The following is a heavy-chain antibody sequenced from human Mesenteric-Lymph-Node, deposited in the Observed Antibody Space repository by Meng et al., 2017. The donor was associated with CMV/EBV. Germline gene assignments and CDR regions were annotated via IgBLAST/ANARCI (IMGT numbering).Heavy chain of an antibody. V-gene: IGHV4-39*01. D-gene: IGHD5/OR15-5a*01. Sequence: LQSLDAAPGQVTHFETLSLPCTVSGASLTSFYFWAWLRQPPGRGLEWIGSAHYSGRTYYGPSLRSRVTVSIDTSKNQFSLRLTSVTAADTALYYCARPFPSIVSPRLDPFGDWGQGTLVTVSS. CDR3: ARPFPSIVSPRLDPFGD. J-gene: IGHJ4*02. CDR1: GASLTSFYF. CDR2: AHYSGRT.